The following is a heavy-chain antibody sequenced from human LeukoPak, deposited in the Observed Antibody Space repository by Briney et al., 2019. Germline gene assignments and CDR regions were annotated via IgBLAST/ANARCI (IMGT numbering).Heavy chain of an antibody. CDR2: IYSGVGT. V-gene: IGHV3-66*01. Sequence: GGSLRLSCAASGFTVSSNYMSWVRQAPGKGLEWVSIIYSGVGTNYADSVKGRFTISRDNSKNTLYLQMNSLRAEDTAVYYCARVRWFGDAFGYFDYWGQGTLVTVSS. D-gene: IGHD3-10*01. CDR3: ARVRWFGDAFGYFDY. CDR1: GFTVSSNY. J-gene: IGHJ4*02.